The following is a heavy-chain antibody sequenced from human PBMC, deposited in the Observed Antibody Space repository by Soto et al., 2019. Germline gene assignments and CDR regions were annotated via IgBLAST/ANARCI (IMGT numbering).Heavy chain of an antibody. D-gene: IGHD1-26*01. CDR3: AKSGPTNYFDF. Sequence: GGSLRLSCAASGFTFSTFAMKWVRQAPGKGLEWVSGITGGSGFTFYADSVKGRFTISRDDSENTLFLQMSSLRAEDTAKYYCAKSGPTNYFDFWGQGTLVTVSS. CDR1: GFTFSTFA. J-gene: IGHJ4*02. CDR2: ITGGSGFT. V-gene: IGHV3-23*01.